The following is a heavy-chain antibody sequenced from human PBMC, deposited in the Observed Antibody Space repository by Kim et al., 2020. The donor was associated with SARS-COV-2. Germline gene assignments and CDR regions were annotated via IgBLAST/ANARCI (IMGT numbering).Heavy chain of an antibody. CDR2: ISSDGIRK. Sequence: GGSLRLSCAASESTFSSYTMHWVLQAPGRNLEWVAVISSDGIRKYYADSVKGRFSISRDNSKNTLYLQMNSLRDDDTAVYYCAKDKEGSGSFDYWGQGTLVIVSS. CDR1: ESTFSSYT. V-gene: IGHV3-30*04. CDR3: AKDKEGSGSFDY. D-gene: IGHD3-10*01. J-gene: IGHJ4*02.